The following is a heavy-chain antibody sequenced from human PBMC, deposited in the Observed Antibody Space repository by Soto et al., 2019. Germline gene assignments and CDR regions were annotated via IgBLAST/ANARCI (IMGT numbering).Heavy chain of an antibody. Sequence: QVQLVQSRAEVMKPGASVKVSCKVSGYTLTELSMHWVRQAPGKGLEWMGGFDPEDGETIYAQKFQGRVTMTEDTSTDTAYMELSSLRSEDTAVYYCATLRPHYDSSGFLWAFDYWGQGTLVTVSS. CDR3: ATLRPHYDSSGFLWAFDY. J-gene: IGHJ4*02. D-gene: IGHD3-22*01. CDR2: FDPEDGET. CDR1: GYTLTELS. V-gene: IGHV1-24*01.